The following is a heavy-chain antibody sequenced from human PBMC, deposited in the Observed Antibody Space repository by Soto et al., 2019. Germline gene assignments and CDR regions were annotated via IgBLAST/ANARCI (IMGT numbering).Heavy chain of an antibody. V-gene: IGHV1-69*01. J-gene: IGHJ3*02. D-gene: IGHD1-26*01. CDR1: GGTFSSYA. Sequence: QVQLVQSGAEVKKPGSSVKVSCKASGGTFSSYAISWVRQAPGQGLEWMGGLIPIFGTANYAQKYQGRVTITADDSTSTAYIGLSSLRSEDTAVYSCARGAGGVGAIHAFDICGQGTIVTFS. CDR3: ARGAGGVGAIHAFDI. CDR2: LIPIFGTA.